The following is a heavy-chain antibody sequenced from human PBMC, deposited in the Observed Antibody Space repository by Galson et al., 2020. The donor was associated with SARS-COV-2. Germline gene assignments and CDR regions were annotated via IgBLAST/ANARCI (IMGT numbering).Heavy chain of an antibody. CDR3: ARGGGYYYSLIEY. V-gene: IGHV4-59*08. J-gene: IGHJ4*02. D-gene: IGHD2-21*01. CDR1: GGSVTGYY. CDR2: IYYNGNT. Sequence: SETLSLTCTVSGGSVTGYYWSWIRQPPGKGLEWIGYIYYNGNTNYSPSLKSRVTITVDTSRNLFSLRLRSVTAADTAVYYCARGGGYYYSLIEYWGQGVLATVSS.